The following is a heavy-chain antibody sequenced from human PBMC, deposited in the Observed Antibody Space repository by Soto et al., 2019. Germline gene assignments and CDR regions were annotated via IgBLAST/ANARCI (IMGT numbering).Heavy chain of an antibody. Sequence: HLQLQESGSGLVKPSQTLSLTCAVSGDSISSGGYSWNWIRQPPGKGLEWIGYIYHSGGTDFNPSLKSRVTITVDSSNNQFSLKLRSVTAADTAVYYCARDSRSGYYLEYWGQGTLITVSS. CDR1: GDSISSGGYS. CDR2: IYHSGGT. CDR3: ARDSRSGYYLEY. J-gene: IGHJ4*02. D-gene: IGHD3-22*01. V-gene: IGHV4-30-2*01.